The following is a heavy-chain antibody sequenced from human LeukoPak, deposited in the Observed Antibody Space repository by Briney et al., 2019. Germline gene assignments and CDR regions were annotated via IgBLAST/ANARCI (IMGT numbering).Heavy chain of an antibody. J-gene: IGHJ4*02. CDR2: IKQDGSEK. V-gene: IGHV3-7*01. D-gene: IGHD2-21*02. Sequence: GGSLRLSCAASGFTLSSYAMSWVRQAPGKGLEWVANIKQDGSEKYYVDSVKGRFTISRDNAKNSLYLQMNSLRAEDTAVYYCTRDAGGMTDFDYWGQGILVTVSS. CDR1: GFTLSSYA. CDR3: TRDAGGMTDFDY.